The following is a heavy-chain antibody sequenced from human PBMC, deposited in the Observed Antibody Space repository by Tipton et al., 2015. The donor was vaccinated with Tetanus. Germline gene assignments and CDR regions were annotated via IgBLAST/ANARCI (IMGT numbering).Heavy chain of an antibody. Sequence: TLSLTCAVYGGSFSGYYWSWIRQPPGKGLEWIGEINHSGSTNYNPSLKSRVTISVDTSKNQFSLKLSSVTAADTAVYYCARGRGDFDWLLLFDYWGQGTLVTVSS. CDR3: ARGRGDFDWLLLFDY. CDR2: INHSGST. V-gene: IGHV4-34*01. J-gene: IGHJ4*02. D-gene: IGHD3-9*01. CDR1: GGSFSGYY.